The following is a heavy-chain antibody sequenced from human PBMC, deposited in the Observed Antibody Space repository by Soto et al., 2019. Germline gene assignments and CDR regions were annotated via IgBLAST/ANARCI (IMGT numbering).Heavy chain of an antibody. Sequence: PXEALSVSCTVSGGSISSGDYDWSWIRQPPGKVLEWIVYIYYSGSTYYNPSLKSRVTISVDTSKNQFSLKLSSVTAADTAVYYCARDSYDFSVGLYGMDVWGQGTTVTVSS. D-gene: IGHD5-18*01. J-gene: IGHJ6*02. CDR1: GGSISSGDYD. V-gene: IGHV4-30-4*01. CDR3: ARDSYDFSVGLYGMDV. CDR2: IYYSGST.